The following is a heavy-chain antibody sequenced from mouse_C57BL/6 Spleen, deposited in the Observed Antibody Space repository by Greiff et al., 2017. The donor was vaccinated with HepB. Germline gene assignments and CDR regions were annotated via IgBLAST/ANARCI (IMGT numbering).Heavy chain of an antibody. Sequence: EVKLVESGEGLVKPGGSLKLSCAASGFTFSSYAMSWVRQTPEKRLEWVAYISSGGDYIYYADTVKGRFTISRDNARNTLYLQMSSLKSEDTAMYYCTREGNYVGYYAMDYWGQGTSVTVSS. CDR3: TREGNYVGYYAMDY. CDR2: ISSGGDYI. CDR1: GFTFSSYA. V-gene: IGHV5-9-1*02. J-gene: IGHJ4*01. D-gene: IGHD2-1*01.